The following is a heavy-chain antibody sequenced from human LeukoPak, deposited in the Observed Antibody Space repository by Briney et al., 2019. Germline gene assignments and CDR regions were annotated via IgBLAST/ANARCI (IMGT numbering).Heavy chain of an antibody. V-gene: IGHV4-4*07. CDR1: GGSISSYY. Sequence: KPSETLSLTCTVSGGSISSYYWSWIRQPAGKGLEWIGRIYTSGSTNYNPSLKSRVTMSVDTSKNQFSLKLSSVTAADTAVYYCASSPRKYDILTGYYIHECFDYWGQGTLVTVSS. CDR3: ASSPRKYDILTGYYIHECFDY. D-gene: IGHD3-9*01. J-gene: IGHJ4*02. CDR2: IYTSGST.